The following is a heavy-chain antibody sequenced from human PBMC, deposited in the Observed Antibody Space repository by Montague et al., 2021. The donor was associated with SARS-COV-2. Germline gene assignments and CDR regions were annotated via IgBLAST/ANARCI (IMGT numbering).Heavy chain of an antibody. D-gene: IGHD2-8*01. CDR1: GGSISSGGYY. J-gene: IGHJ4*03. V-gene: IGHV4-31*03. Sequence: TLSLTCTVSGGSISSGGYYWSWIRQHPGKGLEWIGYIYNSWSTYYNPSLKSRVTISLATSKNKFSLKLSSVTAADTAVYYCVIAKGFIVLMVFAMGAFDFWGQGTMVTVSS. CDR2: IYNSWST. CDR3: VIAKGFIVLMVFAMGAFDF.